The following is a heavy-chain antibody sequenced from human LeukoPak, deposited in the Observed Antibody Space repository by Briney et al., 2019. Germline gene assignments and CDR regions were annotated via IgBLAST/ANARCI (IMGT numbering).Heavy chain of an antibody. CDR2: INHSGST. Sequence: PSETLSLTCAVYGGSFSGYYWSWIRQPPGKGLEWIGEINHSGSTNHNPSLKSRVTISVDTSKNQFSLKLSSVTAADTAVYYCARGRRDYCSGGSCYYFDYWGQGTLVTVSS. J-gene: IGHJ4*02. V-gene: IGHV4-34*01. CDR3: ARGRRDYCSGGSCYYFDY. CDR1: GGSFSGYY. D-gene: IGHD2-15*01.